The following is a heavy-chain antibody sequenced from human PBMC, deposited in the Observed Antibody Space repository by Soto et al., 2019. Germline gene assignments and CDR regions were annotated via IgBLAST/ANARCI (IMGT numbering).Heavy chain of an antibody. D-gene: IGHD3-22*01. Sequence: GGSLRLSCAASGFTFSSYGMHWVRQAPGKGLEWVAVIWYDGSNKYYADSVKGRFTISRDNSKNTLYLQMNSLRAEDTAVYYCAREGGDSSGYYHFDYWGQGTLVTVSS. J-gene: IGHJ4*02. V-gene: IGHV3-33*01. CDR1: GFTFSSYG. CDR2: IWYDGSNK. CDR3: AREGGDSSGYYHFDY.